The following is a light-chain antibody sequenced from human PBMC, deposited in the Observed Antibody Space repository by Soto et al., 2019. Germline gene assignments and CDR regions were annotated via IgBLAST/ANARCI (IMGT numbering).Light chain of an antibody. Sequence: QSVLTQPPSVSGAPGQRITISCTGSSSNIGADYDVHWYQQFPGTAPKLMIYNVYDRPSGISYRFSGSKSGNTASLTISGLQGEDEADYYCSAYTVSRTYVFGTGTKLTVL. J-gene: IGLJ1*01. CDR3: SAYTVSRTYV. V-gene: IGLV1-40*01. CDR2: NVY. CDR1: SSNIGADYD.